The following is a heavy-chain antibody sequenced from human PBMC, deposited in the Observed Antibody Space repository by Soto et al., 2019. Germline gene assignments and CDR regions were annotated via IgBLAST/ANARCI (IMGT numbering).Heavy chain of an antibody. Sequence: QVQLHQWGAGLLKPSETLSLACSLYSGSLSGYYWSWIRQPPGKGLERIGEISPSGTTNYSTSLNSRVSISVDTSKNQFSLTLTSLTAADTAVYYCARDPKVSGSAQTRPDFWGQGSLVTVAS. D-gene: IGHD6-6*01. CDR2: ISPSGTT. CDR3: ARDPKVSGSAQTRPDF. J-gene: IGHJ4*02. V-gene: IGHV4-34*01. CDR1: SGSLSGYY.